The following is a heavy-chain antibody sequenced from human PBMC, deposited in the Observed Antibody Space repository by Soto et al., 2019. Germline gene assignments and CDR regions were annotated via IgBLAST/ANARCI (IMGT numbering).Heavy chain of an antibody. V-gene: IGHV3-23*01. D-gene: IGHD6-13*01. J-gene: IGHJ4*02. CDR2: ISGSGDSK. Sequence: SWVRQAPGKGREWVSGISGSGDSKYYADAVKGRLTISCDTSKIPLYLQMSSLRAEDTPVYYCAIPDYFSTSSCYSSRGGLDHCGKASLVTVSS. CDR3: AIPDYFSTSSCYSSRGGLDH.